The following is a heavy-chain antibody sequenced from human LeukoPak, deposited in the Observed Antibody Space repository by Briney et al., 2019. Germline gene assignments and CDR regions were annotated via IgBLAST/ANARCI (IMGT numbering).Heavy chain of an antibody. D-gene: IGHD3-10*01. V-gene: IGHV4-34*01. Sequence: SETLSLTCAVYGGSFSGYYWSWIRQPPGKGLEWIGEINHSGSTNYNPSLKSRVTISVDTSKNQFSLKLCSVTAADTAVYYCARGDTMGGDFDYWGQGTLATVSS. CDR2: INHSGST. CDR3: ARGDTMGGDFDY. CDR1: GGSFSGYY. J-gene: IGHJ4*02.